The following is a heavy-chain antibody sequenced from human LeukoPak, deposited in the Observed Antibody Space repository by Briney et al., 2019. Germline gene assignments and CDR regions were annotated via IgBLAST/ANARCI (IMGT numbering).Heavy chain of an antibody. V-gene: IGHV4-59*01. CDR1: GGSISTYY. D-gene: IGHD5-24*01. CDR2: IYHSGST. J-gene: IGHJ4*02. Sequence: LVTLSLTCTVSGGSISTYYWSWIRQPPGKGLEWIGYIYHSGSTKCNPSLKSRVTMSVDTSKNQFSLKLSSVTAADTAVYYCARAIGEICYFDYWGQGTLVTVSS. CDR3: ARAIGEICYFDY.